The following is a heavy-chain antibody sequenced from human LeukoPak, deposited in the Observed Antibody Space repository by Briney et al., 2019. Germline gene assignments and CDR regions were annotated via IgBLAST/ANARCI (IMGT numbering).Heavy chain of an antibody. D-gene: IGHD2-21*02. CDR3: ARAAVTALRFDP. V-gene: IGHV4-30-2*01. CDR1: GGSISSGGYS. CDR2: IYHSGST. J-gene: IGHJ5*02. Sequence: PSETLSLTCAVSGGSISSGGYSWSWIRQPPGKGLEWIGYIYHSGSTYYNPSLKSRVTISVDRSKNQFSLKLSSVTAADTAVYYCARAAVTALRFDPWGQGTLVTVSS.